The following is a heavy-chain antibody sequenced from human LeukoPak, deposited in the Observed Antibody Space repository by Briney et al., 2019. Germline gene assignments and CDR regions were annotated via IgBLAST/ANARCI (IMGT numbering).Heavy chain of an antibody. CDR1: VFTFATFS. V-gene: IGHV3-30-3*01. J-gene: IGHJ4*02. Sequence: GGSLRLSCAASVFTFATFSMHWVRKSTGKGLEWVAMKPKDGGKKDYADSVKSRFTISRDNSKNVLYLEMRSLRSEDTALYYCAREGELQDFFAYWGQGARVTVRS. CDR2: KPKDGGKK. D-gene: IGHD1-7*01. CDR3: AREGELQDFFAY.